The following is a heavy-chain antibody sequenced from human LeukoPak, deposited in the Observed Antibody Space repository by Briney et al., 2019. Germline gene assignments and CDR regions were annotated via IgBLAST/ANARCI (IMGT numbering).Heavy chain of an antibody. CDR3: ARDVDWILFDY. J-gene: IGHJ4*02. CDR2: VNREGTTS. V-gene: IGHV3-74*01. CDR1: GFTFSTYW. D-gene: IGHD3-9*01. Sequence: GGSLRLSCAASGFTFSTYWMHWVRQVPGKGLVWVSRVNREGTTSASADSVRGRFTTSRDNDKNTLYLQMNSLRVEDTAVYYCARDVDWILFDYWGQGTLATVSS.